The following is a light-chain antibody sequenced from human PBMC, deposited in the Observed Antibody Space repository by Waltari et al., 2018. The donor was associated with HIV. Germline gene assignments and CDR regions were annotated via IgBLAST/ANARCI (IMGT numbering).Light chain of an antibody. V-gene: IGLV1-44*01. Sequence: QSVLTQPPSASGTPGQSATIPCSGSSSNIGSNTVHWYQQPPGTAPKLLIYSNNQRPSGVPDRFSGSKSGTSASLAISGLQSEDEADYYCAAWDDSLNGHWVFGGGTKLTVL. CDR2: SNN. CDR3: AAWDDSLNGHWV. CDR1: SSNIGSNT. J-gene: IGLJ3*02.